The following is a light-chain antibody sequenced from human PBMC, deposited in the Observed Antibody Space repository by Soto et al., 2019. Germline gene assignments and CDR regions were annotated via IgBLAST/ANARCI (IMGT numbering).Light chain of an antibody. CDR1: SSDVGGYNY. J-gene: IGLJ2*01. CDR3: NSYTSTSTRYVV. Sequence: QSVLTQPASVSGSPGQSITISCTGTSSDVGGYNYVSWYQQHPGKAPKLMIYEVSNRPSGVSNRFSGSKSGNTASLTISGLQAEDEAEYYCNSYTSTSTRYVVFGGGTKLTVL. V-gene: IGLV2-14*01. CDR2: EVS.